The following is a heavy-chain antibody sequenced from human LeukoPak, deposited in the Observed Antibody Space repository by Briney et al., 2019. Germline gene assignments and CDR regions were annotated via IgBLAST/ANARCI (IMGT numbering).Heavy chain of an antibody. J-gene: IGHJ4*02. D-gene: IGHD2-2*01. V-gene: IGHV3-30*02. CDR2: IRYDGSNK. CDR1: GFTFSSYG. CDR3: AKDRIVVVPAALDC. Sequence: PGGSLRLSCAASGFTFSSYGMHWVRQAPGKGLEWVAFIRYDGSNKYYADSVKGRFTISRDNSKNTLYLQMNSLRAEDTAVYYCAKDRIVVVPAALDCWGQGTLVTVSS.